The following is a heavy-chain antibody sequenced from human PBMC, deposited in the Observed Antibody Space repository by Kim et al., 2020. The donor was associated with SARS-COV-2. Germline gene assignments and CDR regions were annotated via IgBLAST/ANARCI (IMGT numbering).Heavy chain of an antibody. J-gene: IGHJ4*02. CDR1: GGSIISSTHY. CDR2: VSHDGKT. CDR3: VKVDEEFDN. Sequence: SETLSLTCTVSGGSIISSTHYWGWVRQAPGKGLEWIGSVSHDGKTWYDPSLKSRVTLSIDRSNNQFFLRLTSVTAADTAVYFCVKVDEEFDNWGQGTLVTVSS. V-gene: IGHV4-39*07.